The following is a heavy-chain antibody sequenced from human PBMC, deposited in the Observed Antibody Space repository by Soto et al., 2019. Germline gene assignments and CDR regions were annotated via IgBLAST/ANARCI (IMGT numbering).Heavy chain of an antibody. V-gene: IGHV3-30-3*01. Sequence: QVQLVESGGGVVQPGRSLRLSCAASGFTLSSYAIHWVRQAPGKGLEWVAVISYDGSNKYYADSVKGRFTISRDNSKNTLYLQMNSLRAEDTAVYYCARDYYRFNSGYGFSMDVWGQGTTVTVSS. D-gene: IGHD5-12*01. CDR1: GFTLSSYA. J-gene: IGHJ6*02. CDR2: ISYDGSNK. CDR3: ARDYYRFNSGYGFSMDV.